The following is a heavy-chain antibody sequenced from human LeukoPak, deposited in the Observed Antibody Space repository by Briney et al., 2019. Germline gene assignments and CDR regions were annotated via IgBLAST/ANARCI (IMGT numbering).Heavy chain of an antibody. CDR2: ISSSSSTI. J-gene: IGHJ5*02. V-gene: IGHV3-48*01. Sequence: GGSLRLSCAASGFTFSSYSMNWVRQAPGKGLEWVSYISSSSSTIYYADSVKGRFTISRDNAKNSLYLQMNSLRAEDTAVYYCARVGGYDVNWFDPWGQGTLVTVSS. D-gene: IGHD5-12*01. CDR1: GFTFSSYS. CDR3: ARVGGYDVNWFDP.